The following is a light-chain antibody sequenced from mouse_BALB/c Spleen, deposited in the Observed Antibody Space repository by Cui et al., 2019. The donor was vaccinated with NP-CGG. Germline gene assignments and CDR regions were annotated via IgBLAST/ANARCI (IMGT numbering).Light chain of an antibody. CDR2: GTN. CDR1: TGAVTTSNY. V-gene: IGLV1*01. CDR3: ALWYSNHWV. J-gene: IGLJ1*01. Sequence: AVGIRESSLTTSPGETVTLTCRSSTGAVTTSNYANWVQEKPDHLFTGLIGGTNNRTPGVPARFSGSLIGDKAALTITGTQTEDEAIYFCALWYSNHWVFGGGTKLTVL.